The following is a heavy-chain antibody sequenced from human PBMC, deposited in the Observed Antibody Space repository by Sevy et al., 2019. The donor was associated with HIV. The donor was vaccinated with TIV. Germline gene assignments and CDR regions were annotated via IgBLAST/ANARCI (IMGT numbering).Heavy chain of an antibody. V-gene: IGHV3-21*01. CDR3: ARAFTIFGVAPFDY. Sequence: GGSLRLSCAASGFTFSSYTMNWVRQAPGKGLEWVSSISSSSSYIYYADSVKGRFTISRDNAKNSLYLQMNSLRAEDTAVYYCARAFTIFGVAPFDYWGQGTLVTVSS. J-gene: IGHJ4*02. CDR2: ISSSSSYI. D-gene: IGHD3-3*01. CDR1: GFTFSSYT.